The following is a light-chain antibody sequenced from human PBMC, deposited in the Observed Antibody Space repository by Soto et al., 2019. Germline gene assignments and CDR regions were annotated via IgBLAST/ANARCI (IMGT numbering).Light chain of an antibody. V-gene: IGLV1-40*01. Sequence: QSVLTQPPSVPGAPGQTVTISCTGSGSNIEAGYGVQWYQQLPGTAPRLLIYGSDDRPSGVPDRFSASVSGNSASLAITGLQTEDEAVYYCQSYDSNLSEVFGPGTRSQS. J-gene: IGLJ1*01. CDR1: GSNIEAGYG. CDR2: GSD. CDR3: QSYDSNLSEV.